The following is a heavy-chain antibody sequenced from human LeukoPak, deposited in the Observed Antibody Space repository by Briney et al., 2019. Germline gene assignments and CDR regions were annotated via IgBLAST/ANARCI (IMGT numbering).Heavy chain of an antibody. J-gene: IGHJ6*03. CDR3: ARDSTGYYYYMDV. D-gene: IGHD2-8*02. Sequence: GASVKVSCKASGYTFTGYYMHWVRQAPGQGLEWMGWINPNSGGANYAQKFQGRVTMTRDTSISTAYMELSRLRSDDTAVYYCARDSTGYYYYMDVWGKGTTVTVSS. V-gene: IGHV1-2*02. CDR2: INPNSGGA. CDR1: GYTFTGYY.